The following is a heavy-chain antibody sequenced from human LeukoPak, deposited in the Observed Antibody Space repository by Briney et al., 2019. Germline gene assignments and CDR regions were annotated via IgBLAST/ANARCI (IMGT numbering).Heavy chain of an antibody. V-gene: IGHV4-39*02. CDR3: AREGVADSVPGMDV. CDR1: GDSISTNNYY. J-gene: IGHJ6*02. D-gene: IGHD6-19*01. Sequence: SETLSLTCTVSGDSISTNNYYWGWIRQPPGKGLEWIGSIYYSGSTYYNPSLKSRVTISVDTSKNQFSLKLSSVTAADTAVYYCAREGVADSVPGMDVWGQGTTVTVSS. CDR2: IYYSGST.